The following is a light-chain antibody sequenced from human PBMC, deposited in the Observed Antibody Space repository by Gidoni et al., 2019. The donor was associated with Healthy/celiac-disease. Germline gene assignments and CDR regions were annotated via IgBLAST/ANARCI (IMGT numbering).Light chain of an antibody. Sequence: EIVLTQSPATLSLSPGERATLSCRARQSVSSYLAWYQQKPGQAPRLLIYDASNSAPGSPARFSGSGSGTDFTLTISSLEPEDFAVYYCQQRSNWPRPTFGQGTKVEIK. CDR3: QQRSNWPRPT. V-gene: IGKV3-11*01. J-gene: IGKJ1*01. CDR1: QSVSSY. CDR2: DAS.